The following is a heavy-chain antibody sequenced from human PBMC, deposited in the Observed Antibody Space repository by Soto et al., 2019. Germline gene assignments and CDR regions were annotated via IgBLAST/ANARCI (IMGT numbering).Heavy chain of an antibody. V-gene: IGHV1-58*02. Sequence: SVKVSCKASGFTFTSSAMQWVRQARGQRLEWIGWIVVGGGNTNYAQKFQERVTITRDMSTSTAYMELSSLRSEDTAVYYCAASHVDIVATIGYAFDIWGQGTMVTVSS. CDR3: AASHVDIVATIGYAFDI. CDR2: IVVGGGNT. D-gene: IGHD5-12*01. J-gene: IGHJ3*02. CDR1: GFTFTSSA.